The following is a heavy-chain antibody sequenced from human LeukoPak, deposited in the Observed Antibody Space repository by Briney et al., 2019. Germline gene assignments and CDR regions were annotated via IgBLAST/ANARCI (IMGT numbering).Heavy chain of an antibody. J-gene: IGHJ4*02. CDR1: GFTFSSYG. Sequence: PGGSLRLSCAASGFTFSSYGMSWVRQAPGKGLEGVSAISGSGGSTYYADSVKGRFTISRDDSKNTLYLQMNSLRAEDTAVYYCAKGRRGYFDYWGQGTLVTVSS. D-gene: IGHD3-16*01. V-gene: IGHV3-23*01. CDR2: ISGSGGST. CDR3: AKGRRGYFDY.